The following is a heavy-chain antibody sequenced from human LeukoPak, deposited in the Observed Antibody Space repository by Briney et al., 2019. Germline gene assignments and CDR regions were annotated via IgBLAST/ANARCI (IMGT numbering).Heavy chain of an antibody. D-gene: IGHD6-13*01. CDR3: ARDRQQLVLNAFDI. V-gene: IGHV1-18*01. CDR1: GYTFTSYG. J-gene: IGHJ3*02. Sequence: ASVKVSCKASGYTFTSYGISWVRQAPRQGLEWMGWISAYNGNTNYAQKLQGRVTMTTDTSTSTAYMELRSLRSDDTAVYYCARDRQQLVLNAFDIWGQGTMVTVSS. CDR2: ISAYNGNT.